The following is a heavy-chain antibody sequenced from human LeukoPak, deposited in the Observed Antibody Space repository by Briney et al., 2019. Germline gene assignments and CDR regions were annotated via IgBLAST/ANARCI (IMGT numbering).Heavy chain of an antibody. J-gene: IGHJ4*02. D-gene: IGHD5-12*01. V-gene: IGHV3-74*01. CDR1: GFTFSNYW. CDR2: ISSDGSST. CDR3: ARTAYSDYSLGF. Sequence: GGSLRLSCAASGFTFSNYWMHWVRQAPGKGLVRVSRISSDGSSTSYADSVRGRFTISRDNAKNTLYLQMNGLRAEDTAVYYCARTAYSDYSLGFWGQGTLVTVSS.